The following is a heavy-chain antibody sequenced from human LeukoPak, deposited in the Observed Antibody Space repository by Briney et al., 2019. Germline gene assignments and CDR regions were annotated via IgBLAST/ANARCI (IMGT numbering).Heavy chain of an antibody. CDR3: ARHVGIPFWSLYFDY. J-gene: IGHJ4*01. CDR1: GGSISSYY. CDR2: IYSSGST. D-gene: IGHD1-14*01. V-gene: IGHV4-59*08. Sequence: PSETLSLTCIVSGGSISSYYWSWIRQPPGKGLEWIGYIYSSGSTDYNPSLKSRATISLDTSNHQFSLKLTSVTAADTAVYYCARHVGIPFWSLYFDYWAQDPWSPSPQ.